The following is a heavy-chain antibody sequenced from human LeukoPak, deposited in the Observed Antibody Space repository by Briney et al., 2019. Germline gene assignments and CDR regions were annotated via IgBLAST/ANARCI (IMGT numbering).Heavy chain of an antibody. Sequence: KPSETLSLTCAVYGGSFSGYHWSWIRQPPGKGLEWIGEINHSGSTNYNPSLKSRVTISVDTSKNQFSLKLSSVTAADTAVYYCARGGGTMVRGVIIAHDYWGQGTLVTVSS. CDR1: GGSFSGYH. CDR3: ARGGGTMVRGVIIAHDY. V-gene: IGHV4-34*01. J-gene: IGHJ4*02. D-gene: IGHD3-10*01. CDR2: INHSGST.